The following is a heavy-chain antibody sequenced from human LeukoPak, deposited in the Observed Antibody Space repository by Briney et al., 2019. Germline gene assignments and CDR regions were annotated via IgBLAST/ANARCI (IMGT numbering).Heavy chain of an antibody. CDR1: GFTFSNYA. J-gene: IGHJ5*02. V-gene: IGHV3-23*01. CDR2: ISGGGDKT. CDR3: VKDRYTTGWYGWFDP. D-gene: IGHD2-15*01. Sequence: PGGSLRLSCTASGFTFSNYAMNWVRQAPGQGLEWVSGISGGGDKTYYADSVRGRLTISRDNSQNTLYLQINSLRADDTAVYYCVKDRYTTGWYGWFDPWGQGTLVTVSS.